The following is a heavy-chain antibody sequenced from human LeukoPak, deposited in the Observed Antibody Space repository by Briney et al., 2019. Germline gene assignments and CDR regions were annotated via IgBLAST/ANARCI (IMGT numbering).Heavy chain of an antibody. CDR3: TREVLVRGVRYHGIDV. CDR1: GFTFSSYG. Sequence: GGSLGLSCAASGFTFSSYGMHWVRQAPGKGLEWVAVTSYDGSNKDYADSVKGRFTISRDNSKNTLYLQMDSLRSEDTAVYYCTREVLVRGVRYHGIDVWSQGTAVTVSS. CDR2: TSYDGSNK. D-gene: IGHD3-10*01. V-gene: IGHV3-30-3*01. J-gene: IGHJ6*02.